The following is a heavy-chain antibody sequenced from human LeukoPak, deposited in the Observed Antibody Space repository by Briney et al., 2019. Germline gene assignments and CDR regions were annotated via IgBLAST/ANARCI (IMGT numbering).Heavy chain of an antibody. V-gene: IGHV3-7*03. J-gene: IGHJ4*02. CDR2: IKQDGSEK. CDR3: AKPARTDYADY. CDR1: GFTFSSYW. Sequence: GGSLRLSCAASGFTFSSYWMSWVRQAPGKGLEWVANIKQDGSEKYYVDSVKGRFTISRDNAKNSLYLQMNSLRAEDTAVYYCAKPARTDYADYWGQGTLVTVSS. D-gene: IGHD1-1*01.